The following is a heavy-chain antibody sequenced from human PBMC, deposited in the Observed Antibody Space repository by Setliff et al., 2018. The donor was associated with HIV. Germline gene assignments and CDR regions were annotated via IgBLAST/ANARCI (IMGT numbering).Heavy chain of an antibody. Sequence: PSETLSLTCTVSNGSISSNGFYWGWIRQPPGKGLEWIGTIHYSGSTYYNPSLKRRVSISVDTSKNQSSLKLTSVTAADTAVYYCARNVAATSAFDIWGRGTMVTVSS. D-gene: IGHD6-19*01. J-gene: IGHJ3*02. CDR1: NGSISSNGFY. CDR2: IHYSGST. CDR3: ARNVAATSAFDI. V-gene: IGHV4-39*01.